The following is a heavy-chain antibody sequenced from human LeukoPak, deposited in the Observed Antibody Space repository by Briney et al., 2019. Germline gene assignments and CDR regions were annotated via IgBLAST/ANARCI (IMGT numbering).Heavy chain of an antibody. CDR3: ARETLIRGFMPDY. J-gene: IGHJ4*02. CDR2: VTTDGSAT. Sequence: PGGSLRLSCAASGFTFSNYWMHWVRHTPGKGLVWVSCVTTDGSATAYADSVKGRFTIYRDNAKNTLYLQMNSLRAGDTAVYYCARETLIRGFMPDYWGQGTLVTVSS. V-gene: IGHV3-74*01. D-gene: IGHD3-10*01. CDR1: GFTFSNYW.